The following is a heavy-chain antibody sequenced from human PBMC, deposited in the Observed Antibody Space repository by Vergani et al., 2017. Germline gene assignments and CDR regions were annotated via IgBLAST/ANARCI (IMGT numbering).Heavy chain of an antibody. J-gene: IGHJ4*02. Sequence: QGQLAQSGAEVKKPGSSVKVSCKASGGTFSSNSISWVRQAPGQGLEWMGIITPCGSTDYGPSFQGRATMTRDTSTRTVYIDLTGLGSDATAMYYCARTSSISGGYYNGEWIYLGEETL. V-gene: IGHV1-46*03. CDR2: ITPCGST. CDR1: GGTFSSNS. D-gene: IGHD3-10*01. CDR3: ARTSSISGGYYNGEWIY.